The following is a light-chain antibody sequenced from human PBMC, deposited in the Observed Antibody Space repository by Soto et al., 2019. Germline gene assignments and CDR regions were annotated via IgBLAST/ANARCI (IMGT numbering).Light chain of an antibody. CDR1: SINVGGNNY. CDR3: CSYTTSNTRQIV. J-gene: IGLJ1*01. CDR2: NVS. V-gene: IGLV2-14*01. Sequence: QSALTQPASVSGSPGQPITISCPGPSINVGGNNYSPWYQQHPGKPPKFTIYNVSNRPSGVSNRFSGSKSGNTASLTISGLQAEDEADYYCCSYTTSNTRQIVFGTGTKLTVL.